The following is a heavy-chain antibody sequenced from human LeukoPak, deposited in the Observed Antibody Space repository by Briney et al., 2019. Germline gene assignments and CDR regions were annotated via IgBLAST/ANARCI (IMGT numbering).Heavy chain of an antibody. CDR2: IYYSGST. CDR1: GGSISTYY. V-gene: IGHV4-59*12. Sequence: SETLSLTCTVSGGSISTYYWSWIRQPPGKGLEWIGYIYYSGSTNYNPSLKSRVTISVDTSKNQFSLKLNSVTAADTAVYYCAREAGGSYSIFDYWGQGTLVTVSS. J-gene: IGHJ4*02. CDR3: AREAGGSYSIFDY. D-gene: IGHD1-26*01.